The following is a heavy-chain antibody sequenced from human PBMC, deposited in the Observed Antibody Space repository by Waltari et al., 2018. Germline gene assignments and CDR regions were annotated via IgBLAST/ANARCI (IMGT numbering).Heavy chain of an antibody. CDR3: ARGQGVRVVTAALDYYYYMDV. J-gene: IGHJ6*03. V-gene: IGHV1-2*02. CDR2: INPNSGGT. Sequence: QVQLVQSGAEVKKPGASVKVSCKASGYTFTGYYMHWVRQAPGQGLEWMGWINPNSGGTNYAQKFQGRVTMTREKSISTADMEVSRRRSDVTAVYYCARGQGVRVVTAALDYYYYMDVWGKGTTVTISS. D-gene: IGHD2-2*01. CDR1: GYTFTGYY.